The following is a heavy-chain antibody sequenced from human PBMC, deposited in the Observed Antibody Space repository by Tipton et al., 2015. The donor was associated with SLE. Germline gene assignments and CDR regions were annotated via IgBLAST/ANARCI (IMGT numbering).Heavy chain of an antibody. J-gene: IGHJ4*02. CDR3: ARDRMVVNY. V-gene: IGHV4-59*01. CDR1: GGFISSYY. Sequence: TLSLTCSVSGGFISSYYWSWIRQPPGKGLEWIGYIYYSESTNFNPSLKSRVTISLNTSKNQFSLRLTSVTAADTAVYYCARDRMVVNYWGQGTLVSVSS. CDR2: IYYSEST. D-gene: IGHD2-15*01.